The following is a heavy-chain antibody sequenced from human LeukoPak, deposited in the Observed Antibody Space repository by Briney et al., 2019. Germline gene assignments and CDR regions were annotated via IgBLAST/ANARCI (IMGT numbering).Heavy chain of an antibody. Sequence: GGSLRLSCAASGFTVSSNYMSWVRQAPGKGLEWVSVIYSGGSTYYADSVKGRFTISRDNSKNTLYLQMNSLRAEDTAVYYCAGSITMVRGSYYYYGMDVWGQGTTVTVSS. J-gene: IGHJ6*02. D-gene: IGHD3-10*01. CDR2: IYSGGST. CDR1: GFTVSSNY. CDR3: AGSITMVRGSYYYYGMDV. V-gene: IGHV3-66*01.